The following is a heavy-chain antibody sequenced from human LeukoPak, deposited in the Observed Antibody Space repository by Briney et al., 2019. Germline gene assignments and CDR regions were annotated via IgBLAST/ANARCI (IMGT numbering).Heavy chain of an antibody. CDR3: AKRSVVGTDWYFDL. Sequence: GGSLRLSCAASGFTFSSYDMHWVRKAPGKGLEWVAVISYDGIDKYYADSVKGRFAISRDNSKNTLYLQMNSLRSEDTSVYYCAKRSVVGTDWYFDLWGRGTLVTVSS. CDR1: GFTFSSYD. V-gene: IGHV3-30*18. CDR2: ISYDGIDK. J-gene: IGHJ2*01. D-gene: IGHD2-21*02.